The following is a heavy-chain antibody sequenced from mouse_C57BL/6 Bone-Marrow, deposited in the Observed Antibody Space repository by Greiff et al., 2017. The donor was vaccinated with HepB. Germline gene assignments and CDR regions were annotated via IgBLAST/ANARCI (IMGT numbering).Heavy chain of an antibody. CDR3: AGPYDYDAMDD. CDR2: IYPRSGNT. V-gene: IGHV1-81*01. CDR1: GYTFTSYG. J-gene: IGHJ4*01. Sequence: QVQLKESGAELARPGASVKLSCKASGYTFTSYGISWVKQRTGQGLEWIGEIYPRSGNTYYNEKFKGKATLTADKSSSTAYMELRSLTSEDSAVYFCAGPYDYDAMDDWGQGTSVTVSS. D-gene: IGHD6-5*01.